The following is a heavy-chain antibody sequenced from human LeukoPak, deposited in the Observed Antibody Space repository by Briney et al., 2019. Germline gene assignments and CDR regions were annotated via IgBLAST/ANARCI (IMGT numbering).Heavy chain of an antibody. CDR3: ARELGYSSGWMGYYYYYGMDV. J-gene: IGHJ6*02. CDR2: INSDGSST. CDR1: GFTFSSYA. D-gene: IGHD6-19*01. Sequence: GGSLRLSCAASGFTFSSYAMSWVRQAPGKGLVWVSRINSDGSSTSYADSVKGRFTISRDNAKNTLYLQMNSLRAEDTAVYYCARELGYSSGWMGYYYYYGMDVWGQGTTVTVSS. V-gene: IGHV3-74*01.